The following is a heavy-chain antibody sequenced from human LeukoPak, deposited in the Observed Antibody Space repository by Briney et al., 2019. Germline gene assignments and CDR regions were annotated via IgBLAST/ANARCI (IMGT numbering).Heavy chain of an antibody. CDR3: PRGPYYYDSSGRRVWFDP. J-gene: IGHJ5*02. V-gene: IGHV1-2*02. CDR1: GYTFTGYY. D-gene: IGHD3-22*01. Sequence: ASVKVSCKASGYTFTGYYMHWVRQAPGQGLEWMGWINPNSGGTNYAQKFQGRVTMTRDTSISTAYMDLSRLRSDDTAVYYCPRGPYYYDSSGRRVWFDPWGQGTLVTVSS. CDR2: INPNSGGT.